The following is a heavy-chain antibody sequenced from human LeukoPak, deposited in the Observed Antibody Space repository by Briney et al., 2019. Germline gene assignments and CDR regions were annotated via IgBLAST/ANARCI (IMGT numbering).Heavy chain of an antibody. CDR2: ISGYNGNT. CDR1: GYTFTSYG. V-gene: IGHV1-18*01. J-gene: IGHJ4*02. D-gene: IGHD3-3*01. CDR3: ARTHDFWTTRKGDYFDH. Sequence: ASVTVSCKASGYTFTSYGISWVRQAPGQGLEWMGWISGYNGNTNYAQRFQDRITMTVDKSTTTVYMELNSLRSDDTAVYYCARTHDFWTTRKGDYFDHWGQGTLVTVSS.